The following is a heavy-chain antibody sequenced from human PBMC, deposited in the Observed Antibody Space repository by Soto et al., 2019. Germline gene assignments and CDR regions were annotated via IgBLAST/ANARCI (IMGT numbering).Heavy chain of an antibody. Sequence: EVQLVESGGGLVHPGGSLRLSCAASGFTFSSYWMSWVRQAPGKGLEWVANIKQDGSEKYYVDSVKGRFTISRDNAKNSLYLQMNSLRAEDTAVYYCARDGWELRDYYYYYGMDVWGQGTTVTVSS. J-gene: IGHJ6*02. CDR2: IKQDGSEK. CDR3: ARDGWELRDYYYYYGMDV. D-gene: IGHD1-26*01. V-gene: IGHV3-7*03. CDR1: GFTFSSYW.